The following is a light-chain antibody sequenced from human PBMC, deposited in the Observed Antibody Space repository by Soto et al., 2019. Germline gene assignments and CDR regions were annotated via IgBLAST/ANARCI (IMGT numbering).Light chain of an antibody. CDR1: QSISYW. V-gene: IGKV1-5*01. Sequence: DIQMTKSPSALSASVGDRVTITCRASQSISYWLAWYQQKPGKAPKNLIYDASSLKSGVPSRFSGSGSGTEFTLTISGLQPDDFATYYCQQYNSYPLTFGGGTKVEIK. J-gene: IGKJ4*01. CDR2: DAS. CDR3: QQYNSYPLT.